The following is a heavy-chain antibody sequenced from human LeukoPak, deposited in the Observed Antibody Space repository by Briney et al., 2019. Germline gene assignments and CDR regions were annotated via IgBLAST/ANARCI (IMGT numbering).Heavy chain of an antibody. Sequence: GGSLRLSCAASGFTFSSYGMHWVRQAPGKGLEWVAFIRYDGSNKYYADSVKGRFTISRDNAKNSVDLQMNSLRVEDTAVYYCLRGDRRDYWGQGTLVTVSS. CDR3: LRGDRRDY. CDR1: GFTFSSYG. V-gene: IGHV3-30*02. J-gene: IGHJ4*02. CDR2: IRYDGSNK.